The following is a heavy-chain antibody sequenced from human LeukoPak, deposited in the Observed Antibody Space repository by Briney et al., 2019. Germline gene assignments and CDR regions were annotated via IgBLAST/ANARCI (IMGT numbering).Heavy chain of an antibody. CDR2: ISSSGSTI. CDR1: GFTFSSYE. CDR3: AKGGDRPLNWFDP. Sequence: GGSLRLSCAASGFTFSSYEMNWVRQAPGKGLEWVSYISSSGSTIYYADSVKGRFTISRDNAKNTLYLQMNSLRAEDTAVYYCAKGGDRPLNWFDPWGQGTLVTVSS. D-gene: IGHD3-10*01. J-gene: IGHJ5*02. V-gene: IGHV3-48*03.